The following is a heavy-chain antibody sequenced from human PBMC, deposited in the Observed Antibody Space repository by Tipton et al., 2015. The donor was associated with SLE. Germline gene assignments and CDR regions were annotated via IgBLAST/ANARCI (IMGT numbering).Heavy chain of an antibody. V-gene: IGHV4-38-2*02. CDR1: LYSIGSGFY. CDR3: VRGPWAYYYYMDV. Sequence: TLSLTCTVSLYSIGSGFYWDWVRQAPGKGLEWVATMHHNGSTYYNPSLRSRVTISVDTSKNQFSLKLSSVAAADTAVYYCVRGPWAYYYYMDVWGKGTKVTVSS. CDR2: MHHNGST. D-gene: IGHD7-27*01. J-gene: IGHJ6*03.